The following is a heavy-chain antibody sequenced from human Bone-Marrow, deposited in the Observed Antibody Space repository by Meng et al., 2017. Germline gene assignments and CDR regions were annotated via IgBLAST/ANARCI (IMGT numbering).Heavy chain of an antibody. D-gene: IGHD6-19*01. CDR3: TRGGAWQWLAPSDY. J-gene: IGHJ4*02. Sequence: LTCAASGFTFEDYAMHWVRQAPGKGLEWVSGISWNSGTLGYAKSVDGRFTISRDNAKNSLDLQMISLRAEDTALYFCTRGGAWQWLAPSDYWGQGTLVTVSS. CDR2: ISWNSGTL. CDR1: GFTFEDYA. V-gene: IGHV3-9*01.